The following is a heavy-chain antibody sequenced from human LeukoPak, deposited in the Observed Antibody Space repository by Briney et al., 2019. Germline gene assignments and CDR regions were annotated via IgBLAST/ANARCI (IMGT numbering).Heavy chain of an antibody. CDR1: GFTFSSYW. D-gene: IGHD5-24*01. CDR2: IKQDGSEK. V-gene: IGHV3-7*01. CDR3: ARDRDGYNYPTDAFDI. Sequence: GGSLRLSCAASGFTFSSYWMSWVRQAPGKGLEWVANIKQDGSEKYYVDSVKGRFTISRDNAKNSLYLQMNSLRAEDTAVYYCARDRDGYNYPTDAFDIWGQGTMVTVSS. J-gene: IGHJ3*02.